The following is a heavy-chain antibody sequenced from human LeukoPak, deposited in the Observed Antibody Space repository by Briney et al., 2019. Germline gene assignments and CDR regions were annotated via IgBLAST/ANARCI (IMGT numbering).Heavy chain of an antibody. CDR1: GFTFSSYS. CDR2: ISSSSSTI. D-gene: IGHD5-24*01. V-gene: IGHV3-48*04. J-gene: IGHJ5*02. CDR3: ATEMATITNWFDP. Sequence: GALRLSCAASGFTFSSYSMNWVRQAPGKGLEWVSHISSSSSTIYYADSVKGRFTISRDNAKNSLYLQMNSLRAEDTAVYYCATEMATITNWFDPWGQGTLLTVSS.